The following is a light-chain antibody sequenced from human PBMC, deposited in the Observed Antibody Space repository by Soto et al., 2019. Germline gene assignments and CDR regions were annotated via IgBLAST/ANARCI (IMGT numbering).Light chain of an antibody. V-gene: IGLV2-8*01. CDR3: SSDSDSRDV. J-gene: IGLJ1*01. CDR2: EAN. CDR1: SSDVGGYKY. Sequence: QSAPTQLPSASGPPGQSVAISCTGTSSDVGGYKYVSWYQQHTGKAPKLMIYEANTRPSGVPARFSGSKSGNTASLTVSGIHADDEPVYYCSSDSDSRDVFGTGTNVTVL.